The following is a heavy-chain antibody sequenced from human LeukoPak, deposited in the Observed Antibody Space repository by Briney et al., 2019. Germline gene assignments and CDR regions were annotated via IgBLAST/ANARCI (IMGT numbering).Heavy chain of an antibody. CDR3: AREVYSSGWYVDYFDY. J-gene: IGHJ4*02. D-gene: IGHD6-19*01. CDR2: IYTSGST. Sequence: SETLSLTCTVSGGSISSYYWSWTRQPAGKGLEWIGRIYTSGSTNYNPSLKSRVTMSVDTSKNQFSLKLSSVTAADTAVYYCAREVYSSGWYVDYFDYWGQGTLVTVSS. V-gene: IGHV4-4*07. CDR1: GGSISSYY.